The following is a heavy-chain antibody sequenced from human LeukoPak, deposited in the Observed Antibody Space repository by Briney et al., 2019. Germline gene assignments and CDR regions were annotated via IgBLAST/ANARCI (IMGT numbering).Heavy chain of an antibody. Sequence: GASVKVSCKASGYTFTSYGIGWVRQAPGQGLEWMGWISAYNGNTNYAQKLQGRVTMTTDTSTSTAYMELRSLRPDDTAVYYCARGRNYYDSSGLNDDAFDIWGQGTMVTVSS. J-gene: IGHJ3*02. CDR3: ARGRNYYDSSGLNDDAFDI. D-gene: IGHD3-22*01. V-gene: IGHV1-18*01. CDR1: GYTFTSYG. CDR2: ISAYNGNT.